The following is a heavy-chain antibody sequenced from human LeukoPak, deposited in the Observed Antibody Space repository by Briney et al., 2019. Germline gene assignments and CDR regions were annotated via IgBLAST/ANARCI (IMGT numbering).Heavy chain of an antibody. CDR1: GYTFTSYG. V-gene: IGHV1-18*01. D-gene: IGHD1-1*01. CDR2: INTNNVNR. J-gene: IGHJ4*02. CDR3: ARAGQLDY. Sequence: GASVKVSCKASGYTFTSYGINWVRQAPGQGLEWMGWINTNNVNRNDAQKLQGRVTMTTDTSTNTAYMELMSLTSDDTAVYYCARAGQLDYWGQGTLVTVSS.